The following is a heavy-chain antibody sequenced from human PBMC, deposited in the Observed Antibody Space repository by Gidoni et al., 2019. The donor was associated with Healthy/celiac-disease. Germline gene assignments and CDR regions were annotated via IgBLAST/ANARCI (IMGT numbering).Heavy chain of an antibody. CDR3: AEASRDHSAPFDS. J-gene: IGHJ4*02. CDR1: GYTFGDYA. Sequence: DVQLVEPGGAVVQTGRSLRLSCAASGYTFGDYAMRWVRHAPGKGLEWVSGISWNSGSIGYADSVKGRFTISRDSAENPLYLQMDSLGAEDTALYYCAEASRDHSAPFDSWGQGTLVTVSS. V-gene: IGHV3-9*01. D-gene: IGHD4-4*01. CDR2: ISWNSGSI.